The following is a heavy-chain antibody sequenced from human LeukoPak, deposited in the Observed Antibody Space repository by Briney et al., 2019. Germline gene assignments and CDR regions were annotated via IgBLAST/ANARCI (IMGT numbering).Heavy chain of an antibody. D-gene: IGHD3-22*01. Sequence: KAGESLQISCVTSGYDFPSYYIACVRQMPGKGPEWMGVIFPGDSDTRYNPAFKGQVTMSVDTSVDTAYLQWSSLKASDAAMYFCAKCRDYYDSSGFYTYDVWGHGTRVIV. CDR1: GYDFPSYY. CDR2: IFPGDSDT. V-gene: IGHV5-51*01. CDR3: AKCRDYYDSSGFYTYDV. J-gene: IGHJ3*01.